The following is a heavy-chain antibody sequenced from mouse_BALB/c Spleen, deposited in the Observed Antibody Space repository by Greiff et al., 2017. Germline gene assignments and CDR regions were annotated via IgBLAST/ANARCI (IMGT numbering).Heavy chain of an antibody. CDR2: ISYSGST. J-gene: IGHJ3*01. CDR1: GYSITSDYA. V-gene: IGHV3-2*02. Sequence: EVKLVESGPGLVKPSQSLSLTCTVTGYSITSDYAWNWIRQFPGNKLEWMGYISYSGSTSYNPSLKSRISITRDTSKNQFFLQLNSVTTEDTATYYCARGVHYYGSSYRGWFAYWGQGTLVTVSA. CDR3: ARGVHYYGSSYRGWFAY. D-gene: IGHD1-1*01.